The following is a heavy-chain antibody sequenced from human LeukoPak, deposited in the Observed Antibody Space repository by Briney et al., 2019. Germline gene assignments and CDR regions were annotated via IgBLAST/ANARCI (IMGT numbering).Heavy chain of an antibody. CDR3: AREGRYCTNGVCSYYFDY. CDR1: GGSISSSSYY. Sequence: SETLSLTCTVSGGSISSSSYYWGWIRQPPGKGLEWIGSIYYSGSTYYNPSLKNRVTISVDTSKNQFSLKLSSVTAAGTAVYYCAREGRYCTNGVCSYYFDYWGQGTLVTVSS. D-gene: IGHD2-8*01. CDR2: IYYSGST. V-gene: IGHV4-39*07. J-gene: IGHJ4*02.